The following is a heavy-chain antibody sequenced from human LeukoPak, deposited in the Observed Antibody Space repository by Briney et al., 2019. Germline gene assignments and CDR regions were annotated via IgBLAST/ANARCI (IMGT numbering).Heavy chain of an antibody. J-gene: IGHJ5*02. V-gene: IGHV4-59*08. CDR3: ARHRPGERRFDP. Sequence: SETLSLTCSVSGGSISSDYWSWIRQPPGKGLEWIGYINYSGSTNSNPSLKSRVTISVDTSKNQFSLKLSSVTAADTAVYYRARHRPGERRFDPWGQGTLVTVSS. CDR1: GGSISSDY. D-gene: IGHD3-16*01. CDR2: INYSGST.